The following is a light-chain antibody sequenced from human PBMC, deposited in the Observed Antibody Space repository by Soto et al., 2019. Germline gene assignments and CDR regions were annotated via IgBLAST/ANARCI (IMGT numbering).Light chain of an antibody. Sequence: QSALTQPPSASGSPGQSVTISCTGTSSDVGRYNYVSWYQQHPGKAPKLMIYDVSKRPSGVPDRFSGSKSGNTASLTVSGLQAEDEADYYCNSYAGSNNLVFGTGTKVTVL. CDR3: NSYAGSNNLV. CDR2: DVS. V-gene: IGLV2-8*01. CDR1: SSDVGRYNY. J-gene: IGLJ1*01.